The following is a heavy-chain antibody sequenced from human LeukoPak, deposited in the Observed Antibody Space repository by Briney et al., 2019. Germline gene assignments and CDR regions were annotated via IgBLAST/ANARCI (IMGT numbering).Heavy chain of an antibody. J-gene: IGHJ4*02. Sequence: GSLRLSCAASGFTFSSYGMHWVRQAPGKGLEWVSAISGSGGSTYYADSVKGRFTISRDNSKNTLYLQMNSLRAEDTAVYYCAKDDKYLPYYFDYWGQGTLVTVSS. CDR1: GFTFSSYG. V-gene: IGHV3-23*01. D-gene: IGHD3-9*01. CDR3: AKDDKYLPYYFDY. CDR2: ISGSGGST.